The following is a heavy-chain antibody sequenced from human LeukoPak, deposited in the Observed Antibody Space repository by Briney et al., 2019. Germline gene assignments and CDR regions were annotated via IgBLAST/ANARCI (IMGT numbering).Heavy chain of an antibody. D-gene: IGHD3-10*01. Sequence: GGSLRLSCAASGFTFSSYWMHWVRQAPGKGLVWVSRINSDGSSTSYADSVKGRFTISRDNAKNTLYLQLNSLRAEDTAVYYCAREYYYGSGSYFDYWGQGTLVTVSS. V-gene: IGHV3-74*01. CDR3: AREYYYGSGSYFDY. CDR2: INSDGSST. J-gene: IGHJ4*02. CDR1: GFTFSSYW.